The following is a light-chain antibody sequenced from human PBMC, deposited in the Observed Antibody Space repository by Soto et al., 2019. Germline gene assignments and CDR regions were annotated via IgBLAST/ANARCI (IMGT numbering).Light chain of an antibody. J-gene: IGKJ1*01. CDR2: GAS. V-gene: IGKV3-20*01. Sequence: EIVFTQSPGTLSLSPGERATLSCRASQSVSNNYLAWYQQKPGPAPRLLIYGASNRATGIPDRFSGSGSGTDFTLTISRLDPEDFAVYYCQQYGSSGTLGQGTKVDIK. CDR3: QQYGSSGT. CDR1: QSVSNNY.